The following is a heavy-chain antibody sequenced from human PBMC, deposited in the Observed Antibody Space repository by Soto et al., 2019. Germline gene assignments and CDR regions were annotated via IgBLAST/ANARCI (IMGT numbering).Heavy chain of an antibody. V-gene: IGHV1-3*01. J-gene: IGHJ4*02. CDR3: ARDLGGWTDY. D-gene: IGHD6-19*01. CDR2: INAGNGST. Sequence: QVQLVQSGAEVKKPGASVKVSCKASGYTFTSYAMHWVRQAPGQRLEWMGWINAGNGSTKYSQKFQGRVTITRDTSASTAYMELSSLRSEDTTVYYCARDLGGWTDYWGQGTLVTVSS. CDR1: GYTFTSYA.